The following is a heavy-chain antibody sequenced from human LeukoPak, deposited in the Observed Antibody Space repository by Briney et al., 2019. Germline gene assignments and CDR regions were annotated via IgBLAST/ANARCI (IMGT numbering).Heavy chain of an antibody. J-gene: IGHJ3*02. CDR1: GYTFTSYD. CDR3: ARVCPLDDI. CDR2: MNPNSGNT. V-gene: IGHV1-8*01. Sequence: GASVKVSCKASGYTFTSYDINWVRQAPGQGLGWVGWMNPNSGNTGNAQTFQGRVTITRNTSISTAYMERSSLRSEDKAVYYCARVCPLDDIWGQGTMVTVSS. D-gene: IGHD2-8*01.